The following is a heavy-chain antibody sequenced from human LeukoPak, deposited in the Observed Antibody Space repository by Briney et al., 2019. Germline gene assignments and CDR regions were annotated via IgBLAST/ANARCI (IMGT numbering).Heavy chain of an antibody. CDR2: IRYDGSNK. V-gene: IGHV3-30*02. D-gene: IGHD3-3*01. CDR3: ATAGPNYDFWSGYPGGDYFDY. J-gene: IGHJ4*02. CDR1: GFTFSSYG. Sequence: SGGSLRLSCAASGFTFSSYGMHWVRQAPGKGLEWVAFIRYDGSNKYYADSVKGRFTISRDNSKNTLYLQMNSLRAEDTAVYYCATAGPNYDFWSGYPGGDYFDYWGQGTLVTVSS.